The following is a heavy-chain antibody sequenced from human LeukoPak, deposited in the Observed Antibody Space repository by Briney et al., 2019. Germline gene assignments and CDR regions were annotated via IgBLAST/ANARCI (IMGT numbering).Heavy chain of an antibody. CDR1: GITLSNYG. D-gene: IGHD3-22*01. Sequence: GGSLRLSCAASGITLSNYGMSWVRQAAGKGLEWVAGISGSGGATNYADSVKGRFTISRDNPKNTLYLQMNSLRVEDTAVYFCAKRGVVIRVILVGFHKEAYYFDSWGQGALVTVSS. V-gene: IGHV3-23*01. CDR2: ISGSGGAT. J-gene: IGHJ4*02. CDR3: AKRGVVIRVILVGFHKEAYYFDS.